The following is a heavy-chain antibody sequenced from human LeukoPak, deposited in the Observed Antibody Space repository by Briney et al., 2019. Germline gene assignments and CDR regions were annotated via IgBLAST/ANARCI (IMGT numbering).Heavy chain of an antibody. V-gene: IGHV3-30*18. Sequence: PGRSLRLSCAASGFTFSSYGMHWVRQAPGKGLEWGAVISYDGSNKYYADSVKGRFTISRDNSKNTLYLQMNSLRAEDTAVYYCAKLAGYCSGGSCHKHFDYWGQGTLVTVSS. CDR1: GFTFSSYG. CDR3: AKLAGYCSGGSCHKHFDY. J-gene: IGHJ4*02. D-gene: IGHD2-15*01. CDR2: ISYDGSNK.